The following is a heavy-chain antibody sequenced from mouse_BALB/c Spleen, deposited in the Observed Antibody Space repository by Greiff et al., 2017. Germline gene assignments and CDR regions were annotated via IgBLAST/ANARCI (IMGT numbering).Heavy chain of an antibody. CDR2: ISSGGGST. Sequence: EVMLVESGGGLVKPGGSLKLSCAASGFAFSSYDMSWVRQTPEKRLEWVAYISSGGGSTYYPDTVKGRFTISRDNAKNTLYLQMSSLKSEDTAMYYCARHYYGSSSYWYFDVWGAGTTVTVSS. CDR1: GFAFSSYD. J-gene: IGHJ1*01. CDR3: ARHYYGSSSYWYFDV. V-gene: IGHV5-12-1*01. D-gene: IGHD1-1*01.